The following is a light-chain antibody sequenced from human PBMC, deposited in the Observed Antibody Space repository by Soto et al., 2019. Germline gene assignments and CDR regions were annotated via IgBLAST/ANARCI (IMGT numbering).Light chain of an antibody. V-gene: IGKV1-5*03. J-gene: IGKJ1*01. CDR1: QTINNW. CDR3: QQYNSYPWT. Sequence: DIQMTQSPSTLSASVGDRVTITCRASQTINNWLAWYQHKTGKAPKFLIYRVSTLESGVPSRFIGAGSGTEFSLTISSLQPDDFGTYYCQQYNSYPWTFGQGTKVEIK. CDR2: RVS.